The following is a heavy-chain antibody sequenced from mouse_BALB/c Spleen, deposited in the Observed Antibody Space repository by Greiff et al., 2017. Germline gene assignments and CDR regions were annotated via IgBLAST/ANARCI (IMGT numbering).Heavy chain of an antibody. D-gene: IGHD2-14*01. CDR1: GYTFTSYW. J-gene: IGHJ2*01. CDR3: ARWGYDGGYYFDY. Sequence: DLVKPGASVKLSCKASGYTFTSYWINWIKQRPRQGLEWIGRIAPGSGSTYYNEMFKGKATLTVDTSSSTAYIQLSSLSSEDSAVYFCARWGYDGGYYFDYWGQGTTLTVSS. V-gene: IGHV1S41*01. CDR2: IAPGSGST.